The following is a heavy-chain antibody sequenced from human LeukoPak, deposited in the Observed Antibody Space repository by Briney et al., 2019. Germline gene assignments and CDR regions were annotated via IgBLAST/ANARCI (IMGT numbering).Heavy chain of an antibody. Sequence: GGSLRLSCAASGFTFSSYAMSWVRQAPGKGPEWVSAISGSGGSTYYADSVKGRFTISRDNSKNTLYLQMNSLRAEDTAVYYCAKDGILNYYDSSGYYSDYWGQGTLVTVSS. V-gene: IGHV3-23*01. CDR3: AKDGILNYYDSSGYYSDY. D-gene: IGHD3-22*01. CDR1: GFTFSSYA. CDR2: ISGSGGST. J-gene: IGHJ4*02.